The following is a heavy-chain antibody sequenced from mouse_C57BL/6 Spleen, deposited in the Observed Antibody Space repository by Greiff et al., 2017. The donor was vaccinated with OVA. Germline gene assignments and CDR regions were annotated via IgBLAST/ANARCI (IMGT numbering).Heavy chain of an antibody. J-gene: IGHJ1*03. V-gene: IGHV5S21*01. Sequence: EVKLVESGAGLVKPGGSLKLSCAASGFTFSSYAMSWVRQTPEKRLEWVAYISSGGDYIYYADTVKGRFTISRDNARNTLYLQMSSLKSEDTAMYYCTRGIYYYGSSGPWYFDVWGTGTTVTVSS. D-gene: IGHD1-1*01. CDR3: TRGIYYYGSSGPWYFDV. CDR2: ISSGGDYI. CDR1: GFTFSSYA.